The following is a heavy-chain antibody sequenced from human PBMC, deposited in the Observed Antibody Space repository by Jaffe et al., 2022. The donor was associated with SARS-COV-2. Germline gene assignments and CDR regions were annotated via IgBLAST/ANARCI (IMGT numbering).Heavy chain of an antibody. CDR3: TYSVGRFSNAWFEGFAA. CDR2: IYWSGES. CDR1: GLSVDTEDVG. D-gene: IGHD3-10*01. Sequence: QITLEESGPTLVKPTQTLTLTCTFSGLSVDTEDVGVGWVRQPPGRALEWLGLIYWSGESRYSPFLRDRLTITKDAARNQVALKVANMNPVDTANYYCTYSVGRFSNAWFEGFAAWGQGALVTVSS. J-gene: IGHJ5*02. V-gene: IGHV2-5*01.